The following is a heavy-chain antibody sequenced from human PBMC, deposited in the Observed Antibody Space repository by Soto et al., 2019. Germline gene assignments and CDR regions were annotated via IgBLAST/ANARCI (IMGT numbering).Heavy chain of an antibody. CDR2: ISSSSSTI. CDR3: ARALSNYVHYYYYYMDV. CDR1: GFTFSSYS. J-gene: IGHJ6*03. D-gene: IGHD4-4*01. V-gene: IGHV3-48*01. Sequence: GGSLRLSCAASGFTFSSYSMNWVRQAPGKGLEWVSYISSSSSTIYYADSVKGRFTISRDNAKNSLYLQMNSLRAEDTAVYYCARALSNYVHYYYYYMDVWGKGTTVTVSS.